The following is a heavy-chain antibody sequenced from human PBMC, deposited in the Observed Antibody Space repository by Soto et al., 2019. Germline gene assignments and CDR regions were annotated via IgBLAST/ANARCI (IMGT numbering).Heavy chain of an antibody. Sequence: SETLSLTCNVSGGSVSSDIYYWSWIRQPPGKGPEWLGYIFHTGGTNYNPFLKSRLTISIDKPKNYFSLKLGSVTAADTAVYYRENEVRSVAGRFDYWGQGALVTVSS. D-gene: IGHD3-3*01. CDR2: IFHTGGT. CDR3: ENEVRSVAGRFDY. V-gene: IGHV4-61*03. CDR1: GGSVSSDIYY. J-gene: IGHJ4*02.